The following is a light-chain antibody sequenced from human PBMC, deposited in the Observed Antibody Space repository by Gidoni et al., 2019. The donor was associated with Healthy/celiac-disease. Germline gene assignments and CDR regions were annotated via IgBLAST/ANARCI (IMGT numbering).Light chain of an antibody. CDR3: LQDYNYPWT. CDR2: AAS. J-gene: IGKJ1*01. CDR1: QGIRND. V-gene: IGKV1-6*01. Sequence: AIHLTQSPSSMSASVGDRVTITCRASQGIRNDLGWYQQKPGKAPKRLIYAASSLQSGIPSRFSGSGSGTDFTLTISSLQPEDFATYYCLQDYNYPWTFGQGTKVEIK.